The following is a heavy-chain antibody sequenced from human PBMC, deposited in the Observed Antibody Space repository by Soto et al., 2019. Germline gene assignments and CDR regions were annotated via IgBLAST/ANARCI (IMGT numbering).Heavy chain of an antibody. J-gene: IGHJ6*03. CDR3: TRLRDTYSNYKASHYYYMDV. V-gene: IGHV4-59*08. CDR2: IYYSGRT. CDR1: GGSISSYY. Sequence: SETLSLTCTVSGGSISSYYWSWIRQPPGKGLEWIGYIYYSGRTNYNPSLKSRVTISVDTSSNQFSLKLSSVTAADTVVYYCTRLRDTYSNYKASHYYYMDVWGKGTTVTVSS. D-gene: IGHD4-4*01.